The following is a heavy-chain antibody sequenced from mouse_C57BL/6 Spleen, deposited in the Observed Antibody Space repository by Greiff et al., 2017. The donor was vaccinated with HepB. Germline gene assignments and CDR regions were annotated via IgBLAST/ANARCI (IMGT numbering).Heavy chain of an antibody. CDR1: GYAFSSSW. V-gene: IGHV1-82*01. CDR3: ALQAY. Sequence: VQLQQSGPELVKPGASVKISCKASGYAFSSSWMNWVKQRPGNGLEWIGRIYPGNGDTNYTVKFKDKATLTADKSSSTAYMQLSSLTSEDSAVYFCALQAYWGQGTLVTVSA. J-gene: IGHJ3*01. CDR2: IYPGNGDT.